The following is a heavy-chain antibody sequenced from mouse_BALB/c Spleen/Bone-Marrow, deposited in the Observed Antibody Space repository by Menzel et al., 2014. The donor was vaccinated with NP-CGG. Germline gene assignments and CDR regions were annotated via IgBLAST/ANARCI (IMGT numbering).Heavy chain of an antibody. D-gene: IGHD1-1*01. CDR2: INPYNDGT. V-gene: IGHV1-14*01. CDR3: ARYPDYYGSSYAMDY. Sequence: EVKLVESGPELVKPGASVKMSCKASGYTFXSYVMHWVKQKPGQGLEWIGYINPYNDGTKYNEKFKGKATLTSDKSSSTAYMELSSLTSEDSAVYYCARYPDYYGSSYAMDYWGQGTSVTVSS. CDR1: GYTFXSYV. J-gene: IGHJ4*01.